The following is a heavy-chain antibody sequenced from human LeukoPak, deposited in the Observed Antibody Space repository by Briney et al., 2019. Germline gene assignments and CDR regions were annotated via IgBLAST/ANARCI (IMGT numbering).Heavy chain of an antibody. CDR2: IYYSGST. D-gene: IGHD1-26*01. J-gene: IGHJ2*01. V-gene: IGHV4-59*01. CDR3: AREPHSGSYRSYWYFDL. CDR1: GGSMSSYY. Sequence: SETLSLTCTVSGGSMSSYYWSWIRQPPGKGLEWIGYIYYSGSTNYNPSLKSRVTISVDTFKNQFSLKLSSVTAADTAVYYCAREPHSGSYRSYWYFDLWGRGTLVTVSS.